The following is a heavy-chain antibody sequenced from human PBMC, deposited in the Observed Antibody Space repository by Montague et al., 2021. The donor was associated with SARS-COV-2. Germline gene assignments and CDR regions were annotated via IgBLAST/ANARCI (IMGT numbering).Heavy chain of an antibody. J-gene: IGHJ6*02. CDR3: ARVPYRLLFVPRYYGMDV. CDR2: ISHSGST. D-gene: IGHD2-2*01. V-gene: IGHV4-34*01. CDR1: GGSLSGYY. Sequence: SETLSLTCAVYGGSLSGYYWSWISQPPGEGLEWIVEISHSGSTSYNPSLKSRVTRSVDTSKNKFSLMMSTATAADTAVYYCARVPYRLLFVPRYYGMDVWGQGTTVTVSS.